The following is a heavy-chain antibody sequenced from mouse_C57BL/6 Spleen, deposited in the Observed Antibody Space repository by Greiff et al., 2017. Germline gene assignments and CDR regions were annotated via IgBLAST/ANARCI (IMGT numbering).Heavy chain of an antibody. CDR2: IRNKANGYTT. V-gene: IGHV7-3*01. CDR1: GFTFTDYY. CDR3: ARYAGYGSSFYAMDY. D-gene: IGHD1-1*01. J-gene: IGHJ4*01. Sequence: EVMLVESGGGLVQPGGSLSLSCAASGFTFTDYYMSWVRQPPGKALEWLGFIRNKANGYTTESSASVKGRFTISRDNSQSILYLQMNALRAEDSATYYCARYAGYGSSFYAMDYWGQGTSVTVSS.